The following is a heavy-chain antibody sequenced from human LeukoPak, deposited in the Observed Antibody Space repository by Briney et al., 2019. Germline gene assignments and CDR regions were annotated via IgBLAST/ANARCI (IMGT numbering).Heavy chain of an antibody. CDR3: AKDPYGSGSPFILDY. D-gene: IGHD3-10*01. Sequence: GGSLRLSCVVSGFTFSSYGMHWVRQAPGKGLEWVALIFYDGTNKYYADSVKGRFTISRDNSKNRLYLQMNSLRAEDTAVYYCAKDPYGSGSPFILDYWGQGTLVTVSS. CDR2: IFYDGTNK. J-gene: IGHJ4*02. CDR1: GFTFSSYG. V-gene: IGHV3-30*02.